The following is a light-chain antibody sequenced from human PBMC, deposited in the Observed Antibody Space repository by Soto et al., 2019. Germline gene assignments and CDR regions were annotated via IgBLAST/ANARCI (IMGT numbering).Light chain of an antibody. Sequence: DIQMTQSPSSVSASVGDRITITCRASQDINSCLVWYQQRPWKAPKLLIYTASSLQTGVPSRFSGSGYGTDFTLTISRLQSEDFTTYYCQQCKNFPLTFGQGTRLEIK. J-gene: IGKJ5*01. CDR3: QQCKNFPLT. CDR2: TAS. CDR1: QDINSC. V-gene: IGKV1-12*01.